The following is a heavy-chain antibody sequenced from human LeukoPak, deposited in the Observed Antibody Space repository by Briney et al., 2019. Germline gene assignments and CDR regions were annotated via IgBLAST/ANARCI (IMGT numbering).Heavy chain of an antibody. CDR1: GFTLTSYT. CDR2: INASGNFT. D-gene: IGHD3-10*01. J-gene: IGHJ4*02. CDR3: ARKFYYGSGNYYSLFDK. V-gene: IGHV3-23*01. Sequence: PGGSLRLSCAASGFTLTSYTMGWVRQAPGKGLEWVSSINASGNFTNYADSVKGRFTTSRDTSKNTLFLRMNSLSAEDTAVYYCARKFYYGSGNYYSLFDKWGQGTLVTVSS.